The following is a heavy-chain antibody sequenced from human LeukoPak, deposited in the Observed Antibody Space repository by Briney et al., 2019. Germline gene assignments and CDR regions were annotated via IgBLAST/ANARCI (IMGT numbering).Heavy chain of an antibody. CDR3: AGVGYSSSFPGLGDYYYYYGMDV. J-gene: IGHJ6*04. D-gene: IGHD6-19*01. CDR2: IIPIFGTA. Sequence: SVKVSCKASGGTFSSYAISWVRQAPGQGLEWMGGIIPIFGTANYAQKFQGRVTTTADESTSTAYMELSSLRSEDTAVYYCAGVGYSSSFPGLGDYYYYYGMDVWGKGTTVTVSS. CDR1: GGTFSSYA. V-gene: IGHV1-69*13.